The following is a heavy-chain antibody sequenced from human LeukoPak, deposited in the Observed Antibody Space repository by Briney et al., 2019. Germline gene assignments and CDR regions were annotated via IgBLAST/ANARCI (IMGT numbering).Heavy chain of an antibody. V-gene: IGHV1-69*01. CDR2: IIPIFGTA. CDR1: EGTFSSYA. CDR3: ARKNYYDSSGYIDY. D-gene: IGHD3-22*01. J-gene: IGHJ4*02. Sequence: SVKVSCKASEGTFSSYAISWVRQAPGQGLEWMGGIIPIFGTANYAQKFQGRVTITADESTSTAYMELSSLRSEDTAVYYCARKNYYDSSGYIDYWGQGTLVTVSS.